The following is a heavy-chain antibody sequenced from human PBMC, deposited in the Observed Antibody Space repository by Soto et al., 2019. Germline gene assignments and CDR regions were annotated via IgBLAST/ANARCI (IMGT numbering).Heavy chain of an antibody. Sequence: QVQLVQSGAEVKKPGSSVKVSCKASGGTFSSYAISWVRQAPGQGLEWMGGIIPIFGTANYAQKFQGRVTITADESTSTAYMELSSLRSEDTAVYYCARALGSYDFWSGYYWPDAFDIWGQGTMVTVSS. CDR3: ARALGSYDFWSGYYWPDAFDI. J-gene: IGHJ3*02. CDR1: GGTFSSYA. D-gene: IGHD3-3*01. CDR2: IIPIFGTA. V-gene: IGHV1-69*12.